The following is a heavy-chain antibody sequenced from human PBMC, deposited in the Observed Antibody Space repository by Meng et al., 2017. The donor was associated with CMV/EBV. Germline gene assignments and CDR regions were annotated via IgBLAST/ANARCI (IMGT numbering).Heavy chain of an antibody. V-gene: IGHV1-2*02. Sequence: ASVKVSCKASGYTFTGYYMHWVRQAPGQGLEWMGWINPNSGGTNYAQKFQGRVTMTRDTSISTAYMELSRLRSDDTAAYYCASTDVVGEDYYYGMDVWGQGTTVTVSS. CDR1: GYTFTGYY. CDR3: ASTDVVGEDYYYGMDV. J-gene: IGHJ6*02. D-gene: IGHD3-16*01. CDR2: INPNSGGT.